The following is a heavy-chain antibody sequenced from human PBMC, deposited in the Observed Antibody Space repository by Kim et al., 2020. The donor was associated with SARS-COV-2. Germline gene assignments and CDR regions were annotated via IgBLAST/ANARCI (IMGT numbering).Heavy chain of an antibody. CDR1: GYTFTSYA. CDR3: AREGGGSIAAALYYYYYMDV. V-gene: IGHV7-4-1*02. CDR2: INTNTGNP. D-gene: IGHD6-13*01. Sequence: ASVKVSCKASGYTFTSYAMNWVRQAPAQGLEWMGWINTNTGNPTYAQGFTGRFVFSLDTSVSTAYLQISSLKAEDTAVYYCAREGGGSIAAALYYYYYMDVWGKGTTVTVSS. J-gene: IGHJ6*03.